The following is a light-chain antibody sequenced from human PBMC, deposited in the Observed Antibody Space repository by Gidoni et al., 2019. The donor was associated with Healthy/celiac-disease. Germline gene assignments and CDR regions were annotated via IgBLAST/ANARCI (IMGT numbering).Light chain of an antibody. Sequence: QSALTQPASVSGSTGQSITISCTGTSSDVGGYNYVSWYQQRPGKAPKLMIYDVSNRPSGFSNRFSGSKSGNTASLTISGLQAEDDADYYCSSYTSSSTPFVFGTGTKVTVL. CDR1: SSDVGGYNY. V-gene: IGLV2-14*03. CDR2: DVS. CDR3: SSYTSSSTPFV. J-gene: IGLJ1*01.